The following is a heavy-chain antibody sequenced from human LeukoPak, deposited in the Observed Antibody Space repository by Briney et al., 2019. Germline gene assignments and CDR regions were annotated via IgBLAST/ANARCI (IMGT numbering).Heavy chain of an antibody. CDR3: AKGSSGYFFDL. Sequence: GGSLRLSCAASGFIFNNYGLVWVRQAPGKGPEWVSAISNDGGGTTYADLVKGRFSVSRDNSKNTLFLQMNSLRAEDTALYYCAKGSSGYFFDLWGQGTLVTVSS. D-gene: IGHD3-22*01. V-gene: IGHV3-23*01. J-gene: IGHJ4*02. CDR1: GFIFNNYG. CDR2: ISNDGGGT.